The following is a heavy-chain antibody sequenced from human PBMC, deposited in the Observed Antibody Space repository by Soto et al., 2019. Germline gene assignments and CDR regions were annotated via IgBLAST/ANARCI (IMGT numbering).Heavy chain of an antibody. CDR2: ISGGGTST. CDR3: AKATGTTPPFY. CDR1: GFTFSSYA. J-gene: IGHJ4*02. D-gene: IGHD1-1*01. V-gene: IGHV3-23*01. Sequence: GGSLRLSCAASGFTFSSYAMTWVRQAPGKGLEWVSGISGGGTSTYYADSVKGRFTISRDNSKNTLYLQMNSLRAEDTAIYYCAKATGTTPPFYWGQGTLVTVSS.